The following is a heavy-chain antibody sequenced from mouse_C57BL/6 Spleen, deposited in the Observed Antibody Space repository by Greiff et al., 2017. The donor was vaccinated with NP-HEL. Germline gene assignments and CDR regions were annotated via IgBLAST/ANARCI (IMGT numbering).Heavy chain of an antibody. CDR1: GFSLTSYG. Sequence: QVQLQQSGPGLVAPSQSLSITCTVSGFSLTSYGVSWVRHPPGKDLEWLGVIWGDGSTNYHSALISRLSISKDNSKSQVFLKLNSLQTDDTATYYCAKGGDYYGSSPFAYWGQGTLVTVSA. CDR2: IWGDGST. V-gene: IGHV2-3*01. D-gene: IGHD1-1*01. CDR3: AKGGDYYGSSPFAY. J-gene: IGHJ3*01.